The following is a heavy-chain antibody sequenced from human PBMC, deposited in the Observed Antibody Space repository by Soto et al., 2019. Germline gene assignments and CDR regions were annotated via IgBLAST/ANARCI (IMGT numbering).Heavy chain of an antibody. Sequence: VQLVQPGAEVKKPGTSVKVSCKASGYTFTGYYMHWVRQAPGQGPEWMGWINPNSGGTNYAQKFQGRVTFSSDTSISTAYMELSRLRSDDTAVYYCSRDGGRRAGWFDPWGQGTLVTVSS. D-gene: IGHD2-15*01. CDR3: SRDGGRRAGWFDP. J-gene: IGHJ5*02. V-gene: IGHV1-2*02. CDR2: INPNSGGT. CDR1: GYTFTGYY.